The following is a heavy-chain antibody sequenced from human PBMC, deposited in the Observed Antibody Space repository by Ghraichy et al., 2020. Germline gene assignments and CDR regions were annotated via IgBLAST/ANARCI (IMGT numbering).Heavy chain of an antibody. CDR1: GFTFSSYS. D-gene: IGHD6-19*01. J-gene: IGHJ6*02. V-gene: IGHV3-21*01. CDR3: ARDLCGGVAGIDCYYYYGMDV. Sequence: GGSLRLSCAASGFTFSSYSMNWVRQAPGKGLEWVSSISSSSGYIYYADSVKGRFTISRDNAKNSLYLQMNSLRAEDTAVYYCARDLCGGVAGIDCYYYYGMDVWGQGTTVTVSS. CDR2: ISSSSGYI.